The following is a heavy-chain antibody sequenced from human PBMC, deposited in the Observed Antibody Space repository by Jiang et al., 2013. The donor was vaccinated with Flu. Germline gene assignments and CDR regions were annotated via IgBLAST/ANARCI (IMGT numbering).Heavy chain of an antibody. CDR1: GDSMTSGHVY. J-gene: IGHJ4*02. Sequence: GLVKPSQTLFLTCTVSGDSMTSGHVYWSWVRRHPGKGLEWIGYIFHTGGTSYNPSLRSRAAILLDTSEGQFSLRLRSVTPADTGVYFCARIQGESDYFDSWGQGTLLTVSS. CDR3: ARIQGESDYFDS. CDR2: IFHTGGT. D-gene: IGHD5-18*01. V-gene: IGHV4-31*03.